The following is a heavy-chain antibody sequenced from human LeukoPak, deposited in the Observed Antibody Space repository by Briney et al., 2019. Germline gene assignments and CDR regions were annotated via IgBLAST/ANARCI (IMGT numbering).Heavy chain of an antibody. J-gene: IGHJ4*02. V-gene: IGHV1-24*01. D-gene: IGHD3-10*01. CDR2: FDPEDGET. Sequence: ASVKVSCKVSGYTLTELSMHWVRQAPGKGLEWMEGFDPEDGETIYAQKFQGRVTMTEDTSTDTAYMELSSPRSEDTAVYYCATAGYYGSGSYYKRGYYFDYWGQGTLVTVPS. CDR3: ATAGYYGSGSYYKRGYYFDY. CDR1: GYTLTELS.